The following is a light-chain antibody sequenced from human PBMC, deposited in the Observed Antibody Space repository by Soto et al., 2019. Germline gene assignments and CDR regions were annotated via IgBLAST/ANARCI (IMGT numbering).Light chain of an antibody. J-gene: IGLJ3*02. CDR1: SSNIGAGFD. V-gene: IGLV1-40*01. CDR2: GNN. Sequence: QSVLTQPPSLSGAPGQRVTISCTGSSSNIGAGFDVHWYQQFPGTAPRLLMYGNNNRPSGVPDRFSGSKSGTSASLAITGLQAEDEADYYCQSYDISLSASSTSWVFGGGTKVNVL. CDR3: QSYDISLSASSTSWV.